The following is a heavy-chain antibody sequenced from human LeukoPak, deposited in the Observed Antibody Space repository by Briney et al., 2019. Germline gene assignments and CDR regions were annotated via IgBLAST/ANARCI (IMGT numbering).Heavy chain of an antibody. CDR2: IYYSGST. V-gene: IGHV4-39*07. CDR1: GGSISSSSYY. D-gene: IGHD6-19*01. J-gene: IGHJ4*02. Sequence: SETLSLTCTVSGGSISSSSYYWGWIRQPPGKGLEWIGSIYYSGSTYYNPSLKSRVTISVDTSKNQFSLKLSSVTAADTAVYYCARGYGPGWVSLPFDYWGQGTLVTVSS. CDR3: ARGYGPGWVSLPFDY.